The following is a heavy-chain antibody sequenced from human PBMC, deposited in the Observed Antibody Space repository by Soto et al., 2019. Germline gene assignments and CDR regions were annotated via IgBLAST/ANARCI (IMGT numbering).Heavy chain of an antibody. CDR3: TRPGTWIKQARNYFKPYYYYGMDV. V-gene: IGHV3-73*01. J-gene: IGHJ6*02. Sequence: GGSLRLSCAASGFTFSDYGMHWVRQAPGKGLEWVGRIRSKANSYATAYAASVKGRFTISRDDSKNTAYLQMNSLKTEDTAVYYCTRPGTWIKQARNYFKPYYYYGMDVWGQGTTVTVSS. CDR1: GFTFSDYG. D-gene: IGHD5-18*01. CDR2: IRSKANSYAT.